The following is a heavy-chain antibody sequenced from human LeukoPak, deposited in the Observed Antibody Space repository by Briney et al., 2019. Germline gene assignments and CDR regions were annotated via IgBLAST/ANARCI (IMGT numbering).Heavy chain of an antibody. Sequence: PGGSLRLSCAASGFTFSRYWMSWVRQAPGEGLEWVGNIKQDGSEKQYVDSVKGRFTISRDNAKNSVFLQMNSLRAEDTAMYYCARFSRSESGYWGQGTLVTVSS. J-gene: IGHJ4*02. V-gene: IGHV3-7*05. D-gene: IGHD6-25*01. CDR2: IKQDGSEK. CDR3: ARFSRSESGY. CDR1: GFTFSRYW.